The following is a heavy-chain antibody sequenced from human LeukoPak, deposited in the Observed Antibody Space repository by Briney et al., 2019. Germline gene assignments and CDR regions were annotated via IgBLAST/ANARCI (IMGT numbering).Heavy chain of an antibody. J-gene: IGHJ3*02. CDR2: IYYSGST. D-gene: IGHD2-15*01. CDR3: ARRLRAAAFDI. CDR1: GYSISSGYY. V-gene: IGHV4-38-2*02. Sequence: SETLSLTCTVSGYSISSGYYWGWIRQPPGKGLEWIGSIYYSGSTYYNPSLKSRVTISVDTSKNQFSLKLSSVTAADTAVYYCARRLRAAAFDIWGQGTMVTVSS.